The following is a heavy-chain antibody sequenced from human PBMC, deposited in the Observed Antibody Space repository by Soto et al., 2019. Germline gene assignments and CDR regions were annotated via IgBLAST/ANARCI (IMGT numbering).Heavy chain of an antibody. Sequence: GGSLRLSCAGSGFTFIRHAIHWVRLTPGRGLEWVLAISRDGSYIYYTDSVKGRFTVSRDNSKNTVFVQMNRLIPDDTALYFCARTRNGGVADSFDSWGQGTRVTVSS. D-gene: IGHD3-3*01. J-gene: IGHJ5*01. V-gene: IGHV3-30*04. CDR3: ARTRNGGVADSFDS. CDR2: ISRDGSYI. CDR1: GFTFIRHA.